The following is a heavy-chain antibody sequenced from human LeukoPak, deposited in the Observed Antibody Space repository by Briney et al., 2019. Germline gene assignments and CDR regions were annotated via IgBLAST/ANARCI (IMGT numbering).Heavy chain of an antibody. CDR1: GFTFSSYY. CDR2: ISTSSSYI. Sequence: GGSLRLSCAASGFTFSSYYMYWVRQAPGKGLEWVSSISTSSSYIYSADSVKGRFTISRDNAKNSLFLQMNNLRAEDTATYYCARDRSACNNGGGELGHWGQGTLVTVSS. J-gene: IGHJ1*01. D-gene: IGHD2-8*01. V-gene: IGHV3-21*06. CDR3: ARDRSACNNGGGELGH.